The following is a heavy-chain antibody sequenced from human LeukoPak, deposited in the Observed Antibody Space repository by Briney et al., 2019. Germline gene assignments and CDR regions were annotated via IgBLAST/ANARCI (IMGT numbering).Heavy chain of an antibody. V-gene: IGHV4-30-2*01. Sequence: PSQTLSLTCTVSGGSISSGGYYWSWIRQPPGTGLEWIGYIYHSGSTYYNPSLKSRVTISVDRSKNQFSLKLSSVTAADTAVYYCARVFWQPPSSLFDYWGQGTLVTVSS. CDR2: IYHSGST. CDR3: ARVFWQPPSSLFDY. CDR1: GGSISSGGYY. J-gene: IGHJ4*02. D-gene: IGHD3-9*01.